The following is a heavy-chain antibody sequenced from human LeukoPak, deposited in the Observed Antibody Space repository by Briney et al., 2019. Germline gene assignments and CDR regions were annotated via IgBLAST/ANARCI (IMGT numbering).Heavy chain of an antibody. Sequence: SETLSLTCTVSGGSISSSSYYWGWIRQPPGKGLEWIGSIYYSGSTYYNPSLKSRVTISVDTSKNQFSLKLSSVTAADTAVYYCASTGYCSSTSCSWWFDPWGQGTLVTVSS. CDR3: ASTGYCSSTSCSWWFDP. D-gene: IGHD2-2*01. CDR1: GGSISSSSYY. CDR2: IYYSGST. V-gene: IGHV4-39*01. J-gene: IGHJ5*02.